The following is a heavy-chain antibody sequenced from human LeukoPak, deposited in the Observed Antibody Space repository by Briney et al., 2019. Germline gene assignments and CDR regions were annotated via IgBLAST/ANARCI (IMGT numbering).Heavy chain of an antibody. D-gene: IGHD4-17*01. CDR2: IYASGST. J-gene: IGHJ4*02. Sequence: SQTLSLTCTVFGGSISSGSYYWSWIRQPAGKGLEWIGRIYASGSTNYNPSLKSRVTMSVDTSKNQFSLKLTSVTAADTAVYYCARTVTNALYFDYWGQGTLVTVSS. CDR3: ARTVTNALYFDY. CDR1: GGSISSGSYY. V-gene: IGHV4-61*02.